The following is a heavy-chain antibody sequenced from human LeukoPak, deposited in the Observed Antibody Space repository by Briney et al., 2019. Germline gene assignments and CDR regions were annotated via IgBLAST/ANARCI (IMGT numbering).Heavy chain of an antibody. J-gene: IGHJ4*02. Sequence: PGRSLRLSCAASGFTFSSYGMHWVRQAPGKGLEWVAVIWYDGSNKYYADSVKGRFTISRDNSKNTLYLQMNSLRAEDTAVYYCARDGPGSGSYVYWGQGTLVTVSS. CDR1: GFTFSSYG. CDR3: ARDGPGSGSYVY. D-gene: IGHD3-10*01. CDR2: IWYDGSNK. V-gene: IGHV3-33*01.